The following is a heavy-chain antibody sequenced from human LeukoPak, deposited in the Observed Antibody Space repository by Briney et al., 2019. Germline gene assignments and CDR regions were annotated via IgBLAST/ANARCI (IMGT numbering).Heavy chain of an antibody. D-gene: IGHD2-15*01. CDR1: GGSFTSGSYY. CDR3: ARATVGFCGGGTCYPSAVDY. Sequence: KPSETLSLTCTVSGGSFTSGSYYWGWIRQPPGQRLEWIGSIYSSGSTSYNPSLKSRITISVDTFKNQFSLKLSSVTAADTALYYCARATVGFCGGGTCYPSAVDYWGQGTLVTVSS. J-gene: IGHJ4*02. V-gene: IGHV4-39*01. CDR2: IYSSGST.